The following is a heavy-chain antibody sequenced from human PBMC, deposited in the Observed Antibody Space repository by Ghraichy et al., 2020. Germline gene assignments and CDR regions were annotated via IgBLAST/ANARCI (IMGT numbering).Heavy chain of an antibody. CDR2: ISGSGGST. CDR3: AKTPFQVVVIAIFNY. V-gene: IGHV3-23*01. D-gene: IGHD2-21*01. CDR1: GFTFSSYA. Sequence: GGSLRLSCAASGFTFSSYAMSWVRQAPGKGLEWVSAISGSGGSTYYADSVKGRFTISRDNSKNTLYLQMNSLRAEDTAVYHCAKTPFQVVVIAIFNYWGQGTLVTVSS. J-gene: IGHJ4*02.